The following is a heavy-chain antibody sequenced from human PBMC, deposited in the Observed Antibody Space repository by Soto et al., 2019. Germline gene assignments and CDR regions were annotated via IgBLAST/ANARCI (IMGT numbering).Heavy chain of an antibody. CDR3: ARVIWSGHLTSDL. Sequence: VQVVESGGGLVQPGGSLRLSCAASGFTFSSNSMNWVRQAPGKGLEWISYISSSSSTIYADSVKGRFTISRDNATNSLYLQMNSLRDEDTAVYYCARVIWSGHLTSDLWGQGTLVTVSS. CDR1: GFTFSSNS. CDR2: ISSSSSTI. V-gene: IGHV3-48*02. D-gene: IGHD3-3*01. J-gene: IGHJ5*02.